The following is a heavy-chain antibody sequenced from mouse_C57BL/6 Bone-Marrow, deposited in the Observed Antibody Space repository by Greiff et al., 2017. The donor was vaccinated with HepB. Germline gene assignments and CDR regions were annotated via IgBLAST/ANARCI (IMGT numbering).Heavy chain of an antibody. D-gene: IGHD2-14*01. Sequence: EVQVVESGGGLVQSGRSLRLSCATSGFTFSDFYMEWVRQAPGKGLEWIAASRNKANDYTTEYSASVKGRFIVSRDTSQSILYLQMNALRAEDTAIYYCARESIGYFDVWGTGTTVTVSS. J-gene: IGHJ1*03. CDR3: ARESIGYFDV. CDR1: GFTFSDFY. CDR2: SRNKANDYTT. V-gene: IGHV7-1*01.